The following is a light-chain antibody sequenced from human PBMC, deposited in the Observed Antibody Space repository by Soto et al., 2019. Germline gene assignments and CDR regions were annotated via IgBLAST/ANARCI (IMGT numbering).Light chain of an antibody. J-gene: IGLJ1*01. CDR2: EVS. V-gene: IGLV2-14*01. CDR1: SSDVGGYGL. Sequence: QSALTQPRSVSGSPGQSVTISCTGTSSDVGGYGLVSWYQQYPGKAPKLMIYEVSNRPSGVSNRFSGSKSGNTASLTISGLQAEDEADYYCSSYTSSSTRVFGTGTKLTVL. CDR3: SSYTSSSTRV.